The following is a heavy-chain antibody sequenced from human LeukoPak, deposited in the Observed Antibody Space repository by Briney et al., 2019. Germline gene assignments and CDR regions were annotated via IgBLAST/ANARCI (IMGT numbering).Heavy chain of an antibody. V-gene: IGHV1-69*05. CDR1: GGTFSSYA. Sequence: SVKVSCKASGGTFSSYAISWVRQAPGQGLEWMGGIIPIFGTANYAQKFQGRVTITTDESTSTAYMELSSLRSEDTAVYYCARAIAAPHLNWFDPWGQGALVTVSS. CDR3: ARAIAAPHLNWFDP. CDR2: IIPIFGTA. J-gene: IGHJ5*02. D-gene: IGHD6-13*01.